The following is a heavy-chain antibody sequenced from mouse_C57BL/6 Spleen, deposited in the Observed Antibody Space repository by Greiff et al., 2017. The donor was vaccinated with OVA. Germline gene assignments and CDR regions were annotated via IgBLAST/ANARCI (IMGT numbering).Heavy chain of an antibody. D-gene: IGHD2-3*01. J-gene: IGHJ4*01. CDR3: ARGDGYLRSYYAMDY. CDR1: GYTFTSYW. CDR2: IYPGSGST. V-gene: IGHV1-55*01. Sequence: QVQLQQPGAELVKPGASVKMSCKASGYTFTSYWITWVKQRPGQGLAWIGDIYPGSGSTNYNEKFKSKATLTVDTSSSTAYMQLSSLTSEDSAVYYCARGDGYLRSYYAMDYWGQGTSVTVSS.